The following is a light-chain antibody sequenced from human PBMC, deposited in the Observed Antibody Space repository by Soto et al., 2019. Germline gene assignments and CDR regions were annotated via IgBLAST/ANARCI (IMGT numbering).Light chain of an antibody. J-gene: IGLJ1*01. CDR1: SSNIGSNY. CDR3: AAWDDRLSGYV. Sequence: QSVLTQPPSASGTPGPRVTISCSGSSSNIGSNYVYWYQQLPGTAHKLLIYRNNQRPSGVPDRFSGSKSGTSASLAISGLRSEDEAEYYCAAWDDRLSGYVFGTGTKLTVL. V-gene: IGLV1-47*01. CDR2: RNN.